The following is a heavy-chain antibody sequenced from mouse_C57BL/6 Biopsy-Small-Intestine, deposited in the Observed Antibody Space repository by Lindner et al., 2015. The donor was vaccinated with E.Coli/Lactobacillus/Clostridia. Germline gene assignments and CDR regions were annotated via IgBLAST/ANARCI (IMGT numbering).Heavy chain of an antibody. CDR1: GYAFSRYW. J-gene: IGHJ1*03. V-gene: IGHV1-80*01. Sequence: VQLQESGADLVKPGASVKISCKVSGYAFSRYWMNWVKQRPGKGLEWIGQIYPGDGDTNYNGKFKGKATLTADKPSSTAYMQLNSLTSEDSAVYFCARSAYGSSHWYFDVWGTGTTVTVSS. CDR3: ARSAYGSSHWYFDV. D-gene: IGHD1-1*01. CDR2: IYPGDGDT.